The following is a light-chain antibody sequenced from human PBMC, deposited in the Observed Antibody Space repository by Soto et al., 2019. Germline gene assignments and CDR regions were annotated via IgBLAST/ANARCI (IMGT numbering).Light chain of an antibody. CDR2: DDS. J-gene: IGLJ1*01. Sequence: SYEQPHPPSVSVAPGQTARITCGGNNIGSESVHWYQQRPGQAPVLVVYDDSDRPSGIPERFSGSNSANTATLTISRVEAGDEDDYYCQVWYSSTDLYVFGSGTKV. V-gene: IGLV3-21*02. CDR1: NIGSES. CDR3: QVWYSSTDLYV.